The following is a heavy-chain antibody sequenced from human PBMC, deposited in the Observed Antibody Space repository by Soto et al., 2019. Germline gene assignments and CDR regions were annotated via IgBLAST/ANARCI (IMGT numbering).Heavy chain of an antibody. CDR1: GYSFTSYW. CDR2: IYPGDSDT. V-gene: IGHV5-51*01. D-gene: IGHD2-2*01. CDR3: ARQKYQLPAHYYYVMDV. J-gene: IGHJ6*02. Sequence: GESRKSSCKGSGYSFTSYWIGWVRQMPGKGLEWMGIIYPGDSDTRYSPSFQGQVTISADKSISTAYLQWSSLKASDTAMYYCARQKYQLPAHYYYVMDVWGQVPKVTFS.